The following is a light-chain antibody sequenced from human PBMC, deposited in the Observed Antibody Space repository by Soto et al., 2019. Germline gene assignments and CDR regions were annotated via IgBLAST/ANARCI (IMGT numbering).Light chain of an antibody. CDR2: GAS. CDR3: HQRSNWPIFT. Sequence: EIVLTQSPATLSLSPGERATLSCRASQSVSSYLAWYQQKPGQAPRLLIYGASNRATGIPARFSGSRSGTDFTLTTSSLQHEDFPVYYCHQRSNWPIFTFGPGTKVDIK. CDR1: QSVSSY. J-gene: IGKJ3*01. V-gene: IGKV3-11*01.